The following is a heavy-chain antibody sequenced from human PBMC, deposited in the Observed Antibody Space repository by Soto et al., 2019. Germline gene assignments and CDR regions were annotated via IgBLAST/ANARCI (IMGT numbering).Heavy chain of an antibody. J-gene: IGHJ6*02. CDR2: IYDSGST. CDR1: GLSISSGGYY. V-gene: IGHV4-31*03. D-gene: IGHD1-7*01. CDR3: ARETGTGIDFYYGMDV. Sequence: SEMLSLTCTVSGLSISSGGYYWSWIRQHPGKGLEWIGYIYDSGSTYYNPSLRSRVTISVDTSKNQFSLKLSSVTAADTAVYYCARETGTGIDFYYGMDVWGQGTTVTVSS.